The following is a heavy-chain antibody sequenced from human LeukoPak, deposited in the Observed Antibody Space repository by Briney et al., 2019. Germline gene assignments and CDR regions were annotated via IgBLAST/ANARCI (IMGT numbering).Heavy chain of an antibody. Sequence: SQTLSLTCTVDGGSISSYYWSWIRHPPGKGLEWSGDSNYSGSSNYSPSLKSRVTISVDTSKKQFSLKLTSVTAADTAVYYCARAIEGGSSASYYYMDVWGKGTTVTVSS. CDR3: ARAIEGGSSASYYYMDV. CDR1: GGSISSYY. J-gene: IGHJ6*03. CDR2: SNYSGSS. V-gene: IGHV4-59*01. D-gene: IGHD3-16*01.